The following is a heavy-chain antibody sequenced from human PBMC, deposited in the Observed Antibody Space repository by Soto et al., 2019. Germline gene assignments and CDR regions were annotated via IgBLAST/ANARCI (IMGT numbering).Heavy chain of an antibody. CDR2: ISSLGDST. J-gene: IGHJ4*02. D-gene: IGHD3-22*01. Sequence: GGSLRLSCAASGFTFSIYAMSWVRQAPGKGLEWVSSISSLGDSTYYADSLKGRFTISRDNSKNTLYLQMNSLRAEDTALYYCARRGKDSRGYYIFFDYWGQGTLVTVSS. CDR1: GFTFSIYA. V-gene: IGHV3-23*01. CDR3: ARRGKDSRGYYIFFDY.